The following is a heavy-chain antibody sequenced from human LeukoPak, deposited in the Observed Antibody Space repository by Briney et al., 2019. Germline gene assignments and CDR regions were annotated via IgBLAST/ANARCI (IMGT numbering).Heavy chain of an antibody. Sequence: GGSLRLSCAASGFTVSSNYMSWVRQAPGKGLEWVSVIYSGGSTYHEDSVKGRFTISRDNSKNTLYLQMNSLRVEDTAVYYCGGSGSYYPLFDYWGQGTLVTVSS. CDR3: GGSGSYYPLFDY. J-gene: IGHJ4*02. CDR2: IYSGGST. CDR1: GFTVSSNY. V-gene: IGHV3-66*02. D-gene: IGHD1-26*01.